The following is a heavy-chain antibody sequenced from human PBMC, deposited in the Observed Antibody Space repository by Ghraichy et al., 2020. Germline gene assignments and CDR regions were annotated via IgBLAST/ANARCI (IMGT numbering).Heavy chain of an antibody. Sequence: GGSLRLSCAASGFTFSSYSMNWVRQAPGKGLEWVSYISSSSSTIYYADSVKGRFTISIDNAKNSLYRQMNSLRDEDTAVYYCALDLSSSGSYYLVAFDIWGQGTMVTVSS. CDR2: ISSSSSTI. CDR3: ALDLSSSGSYYLVAFDI. CDR1: GFTFSSYS. D-gene: IGHD1-26*01. J-gene: IGHJ3*02. V-gene: IGHV3-48*02.